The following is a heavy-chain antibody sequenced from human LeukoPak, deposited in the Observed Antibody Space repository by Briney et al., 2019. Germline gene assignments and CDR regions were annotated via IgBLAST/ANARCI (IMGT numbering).Heavy chain of an antibody. Sequence: GGSLRLSCAASGFTFSSFALSWVRQAPGKGLEWVSFMSGTGDNIYYAASVKGRFTIPRDNSKNTLYLQMNSLRAEDTAVYFCAKGNILTGDLYDNWGQGTLVTVSP. CDR2: MSGTGDNI. J-gene: IGHJ4*02. CDR1: GFTFSSFA. CDR3: AKGNILTGDLYDN. V-gene: IGHV3-23*01. D-gene: IGHD3-9*01.